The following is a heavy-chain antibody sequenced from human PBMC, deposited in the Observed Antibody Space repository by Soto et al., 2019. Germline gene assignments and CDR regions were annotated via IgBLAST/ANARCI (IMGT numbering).Heavy chain of an antibody. Sequence: QVQLVQSGAEVRMPGASVKVSCKASGYIFSSYDIGWVRQATGQGLEWMGWMNPNSGNRGYAQKFQGRXXMXRXSSISTAYMELNSLTSDDTAVYYCTRAIRNELLSDYWGQGTLVTVSS. CDR1: GYIFSSYD. V-gene: IGHV1-8*01. D-gene: IGHD1-7*01. J-gene: IGHJ4*02. CDR3: TRAIRNELLSDY. CDR2: MNPNSGNR.